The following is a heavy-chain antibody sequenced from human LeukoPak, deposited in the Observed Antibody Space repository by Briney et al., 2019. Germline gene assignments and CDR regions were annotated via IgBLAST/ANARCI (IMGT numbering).Heavy chain of an antibody. Sequence: SETLSLTCAVYGASFSDYYWSWIRQPPGKGLEWIGEINHRGSTNYNPSLKSRVTISVDTSKNQFSLRLSSVTAADTAVFYCARGFTIFGEVITRMDVWGKGTTVTVSS. D-gene: IGHD3-3*01. CDR2: INHRGST. J-gene: IGHJ6*04. V-gene: IGHV4-34*01. CDR1: GASFSDYY. CDR3: ARGFTIFGEVITRMDV.